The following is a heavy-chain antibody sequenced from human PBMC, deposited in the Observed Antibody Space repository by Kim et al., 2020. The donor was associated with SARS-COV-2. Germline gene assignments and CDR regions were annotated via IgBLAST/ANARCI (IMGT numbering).Heavy chain of an antibody. D-gene: IGHD6-13*01. Sequence: SETLSLTCAVYGGSFSGYYWSWIRQPPGKGLEWIGEINHSGSTNYNPSLKSRVTISVDTSKNQFSLKLSSVTAADTAVYYCARGDSSSWYLDYWGQGTLVTVSS. CDR1: GGSFSGYY. J-gene: IGHJ4*02. CDR3: ARGDSSSWYLDY. V-gene: IGHV4-34*01. CDR2: INHSGST.